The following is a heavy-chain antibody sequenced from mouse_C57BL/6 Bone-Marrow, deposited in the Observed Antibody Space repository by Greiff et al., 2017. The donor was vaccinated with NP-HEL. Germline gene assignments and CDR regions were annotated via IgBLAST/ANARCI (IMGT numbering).Heavy chain of an antibody. CDR3: ARSPLYYYGSSYFWYFDV. CDR2: INPNNGGT. Sequence: EVQLQQSGPELVKPGASVKMSCKASGYTFTDYNMHWVKQSHGKSLEWIGYINPNNGGTSYNQKFKGKATLTVNKSSSTAYMELRSLTSEDSAVYYCARSPLYYYGSSYFWYFDVWGTGTTVTVSS. D-gene: IGHD1-1*01. V-gene: IGHV1-22*01. J-gene: IGHJ1*03. CDR1: GYTFTDYN.